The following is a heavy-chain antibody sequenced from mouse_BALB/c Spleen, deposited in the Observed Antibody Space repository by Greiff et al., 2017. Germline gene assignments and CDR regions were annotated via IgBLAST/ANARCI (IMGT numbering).Heavy chain of an antibody. CDR2: INSNGGST. J-gene: IGHJ2*01. D-gene: IGHD1-1*01. V-gene: IGHV5-6-3*01. CDR3: SRYYGSSYFDY. Sequence: EVKLMESGGGLVQPGGSLKLSCAASGFTFSSYGMSWVRQTPDKRLELVATINSNGGSTYYPDSVKGRCTISRDNAKNTLYLQMSSLKSEDTAMYYCSRYYGSSYFDYWGQGTTLTVSA. CDR1: GFTFSSYG.